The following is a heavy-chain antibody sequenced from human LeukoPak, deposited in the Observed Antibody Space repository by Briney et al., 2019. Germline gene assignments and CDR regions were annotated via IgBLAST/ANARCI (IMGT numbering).Heavy chain of an antibody. D-gene: IGHD2-21*02. CDR2: ISNGNT. J-gene: IGHJ5*02. CDR1: GFPFSNHA. V-gene: IGHV3-23*01. CDR3: VREAGYCASVCLKSNWFDP. Sequence: GGSLRLSCAASGFPFSNHAMRWVRQPPGKGLEWVSAISNGNTYYADSVRGRFTISRDDSKNMVYLQMNSLRDEDTALYYCVREAGYCASVCLKSNWFDPWGQGTLVTVSS.